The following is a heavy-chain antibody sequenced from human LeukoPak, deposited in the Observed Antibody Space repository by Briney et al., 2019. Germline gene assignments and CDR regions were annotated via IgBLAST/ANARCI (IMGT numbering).Heavy chain of an antibody. V-gene: IGHV5-51*01. Sequence: GESLKISCKGSGYTFSSYWIGWVRQMPGEGLEWMGIIYPGDSDTRYSPSLQGQVTISVDTSIGTAYLQWSSLKASDTAIYYCARQNDFRLDYWGQGTLVTVSS. CDR3: ARQNDFRLDY. J-gene: IGHJ4*02. CDR1: GYTFSSYW. CDR2: IYPGDSDT. D-gene: IGHD3-3*01.